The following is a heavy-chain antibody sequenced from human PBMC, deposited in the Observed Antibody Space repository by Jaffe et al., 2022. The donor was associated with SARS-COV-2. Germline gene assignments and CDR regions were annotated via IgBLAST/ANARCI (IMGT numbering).Heavy chain of an antibody. Sequence: QVQLQESGPGLVKPSQTLSLTCTVSGGSISSGGYYWSWIRQHPGKGLEWIGYIYYSGSTYYNPSLKSRVTISVDTSKNQFSLKLSSVTAADTAVYYCARDSDYGGNSGWFDPWGQGTLVTVSS. CDR2: IYYSGST. D-gene: IGHD4-17*01. CDR3: ARDSDYGGNSGWFDP. CDR1: GGSISSGGYY. V-gene: IGHV4-31*03. J-gene: IGHJ5*02.